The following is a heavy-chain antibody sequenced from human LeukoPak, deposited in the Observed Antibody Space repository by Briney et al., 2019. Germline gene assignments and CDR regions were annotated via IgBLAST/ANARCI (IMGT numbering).Heavy chain of an antibody. V-gene: IGHV3-23*01. Sequence: GGSLRLSCAASGFTFSSYAMSWVHQAPGKGLEWVSAISGSGGSTYYADSVKGRFTISRDNSKNTLYLQMNSLRAEDTAVYYCASQSAEVNRDYFDYWGQGTLVTVSS. CDR3: ASQSAEVNRDYFDY. D-gene: IGHD2/OR15-2a*01. CDR2: ISGSGGST. J-gene: IGHJ4*02. CDR1: GFTFSSYA.